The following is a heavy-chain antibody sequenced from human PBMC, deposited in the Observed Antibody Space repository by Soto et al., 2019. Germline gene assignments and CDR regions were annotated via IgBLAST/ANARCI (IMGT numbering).Heavy chain of an antibody. D-gene: IGHD6-13*01. Sequence: GGSLRLSCAASGFTFSSYSMNWVRQAPGKGLEWVSSISISSSYIYYADSVKGRFTISRDNAKNSLYLQMNSLRAEDTAVYYCEREPIEARGGQLDYWGHGTLVTVSS. CDR1: GFTFSSYS. CDR2: ISISSSYI. V-gene: IGHV3-21*01. CDR3: EREPIEARGGQLDY. J-gene: IGHJ4*01.